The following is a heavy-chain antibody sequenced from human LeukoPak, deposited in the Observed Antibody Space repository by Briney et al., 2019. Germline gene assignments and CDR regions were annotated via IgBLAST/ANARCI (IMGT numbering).Heavy chain of an antibody. J-gene: IGHJ6*02. CDR1: GGTFSSYA. CDR2: IIPIFGTA. CDR3: ARPSSTSPKGYYYYGMDV. V-gene: IGHV1-69*13. D-gene: IGHD2-2*01. Sequence: SVKVSCKASGGTFSSYAISWVRQAPGQGLEWMGGIIPIFGTANYAQKFQGRVTITADESTNTAYMELSSLRSEDTAVYYCARPSSTSPKGYYYYGMDVWGQGTTVTVSS.